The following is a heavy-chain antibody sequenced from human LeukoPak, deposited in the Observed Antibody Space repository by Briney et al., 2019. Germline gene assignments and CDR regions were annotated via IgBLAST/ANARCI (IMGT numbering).Heavy chain of an antibody. CDR3: ARDPSWECGSTSCYPKDDY. Sequence: ASVKVSCKASGYTFTSYGISWVRQAPGQGLEWMGWISAYNGNTNYAQKLQGRVTMTTDTSTSTAYMELRSLRSDDTAVYYCARDPSWECGSTSCYPKDDYWGQGTLVTVSS. CDR1: GYTFTSYG. J-gene: IGHJ4*02. CDR2: ISAYNGNT. D-gene: IGHD2-2*01. V-gene: IGHV1-18*01.